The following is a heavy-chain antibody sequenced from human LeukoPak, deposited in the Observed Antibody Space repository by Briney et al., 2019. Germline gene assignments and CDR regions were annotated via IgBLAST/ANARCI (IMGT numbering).Heavy chain of an antibody. J-gene: IGHJ3*02. CDR3: ARVGRGCFDM. Sequence: PSETLSLTCIVSGGSISSYYWSWIRQPPGKGLEWIGYIYYSGNTNYSPSLKSRITISIDTSKNQFSLKLSSVTAADTAVYFCARVGRGCFDMWGQGTMVTVSS. V-gene: IGHV4-59*01. D-gene: IGHD1-26*01. CDR1: GGSISSYY. CDR2: IYYSGNT.